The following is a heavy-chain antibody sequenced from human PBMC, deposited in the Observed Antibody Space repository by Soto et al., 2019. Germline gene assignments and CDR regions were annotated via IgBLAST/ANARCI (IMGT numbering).Heavy chain of an antibody. D-gene: IGHD5-12*01. Sequence: SVKVSCKASGGTFSSYAISWVRQAPGQGLEWMGGIIPIFGTANYAQKFQGRVTITADESTSTAYMELSSLRSEDTAVYYCARGSRGYGGYDSWYYYYGMDGWGKGTTVTVSS. CDR3: ARGSRGYGGYDSWYYYYGMDG. V-gene: IGHV1-69*13. CDR1: GGTFSSYA. J-gene: IGHJ6*04. CDR2: IIPIFGTA.